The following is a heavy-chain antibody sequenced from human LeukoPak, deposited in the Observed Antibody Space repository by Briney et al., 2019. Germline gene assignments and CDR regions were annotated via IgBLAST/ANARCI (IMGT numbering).Heavy chain of an antibody. D-gene: IGHD5-12*01. Sequence: SETLSLTCAVSGDSSSSSIYYWGWIRQPPGKGLEGIGSIDYSGSTYYNPSLKSRPNISIDTSKNQFSLELSSVNAADTAVYYCARVERGYSGYDFPKSYYYYMDVWGKGPTVTVSS. V-gene: IGHV4-39*07. CDR1: GDSSSSSIYY. CDR3: ARVERGYSGYDFPKSYYYYMDV. J-gene: IGHJ6*03. CDR2: IDYSGST.